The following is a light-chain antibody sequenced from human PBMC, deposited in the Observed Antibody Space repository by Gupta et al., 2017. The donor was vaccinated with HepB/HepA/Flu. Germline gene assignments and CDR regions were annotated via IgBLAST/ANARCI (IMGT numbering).Light chain of an antibody. J-gene: IGKJ1*01. CDR3: QKYDSAPLT. CDR2: GAS. V-gene: IGKV1-27*01. CDR1: QDISNY. Sequence: DIQMTQSPSSLSASVGDRVTITCRASQDISNYLAWYQQKPGKVPKLLIYGASTLQSGVPSRFSGRGSGTDFTLTISSLQPEDVATYYCQKYDSAPLTFGQGTKVEIK.